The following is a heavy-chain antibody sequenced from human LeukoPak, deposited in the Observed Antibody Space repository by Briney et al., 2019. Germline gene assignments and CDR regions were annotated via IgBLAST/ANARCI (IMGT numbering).Heavy chain of an antibody. CDR3: ARNSVPSFYSDTSGYFYY. D-gene: IGHD3-22*01. Sequence: PSETLSLTCGVSGGSFSGYYFSWVRQSPEKGLEWIGEINHSGSTNYNPSLKSRVTISADTAKKQISLRLNSVTAADTAVYYCARNSVPSFYSDTSGYFYYWGQGTLVTVSS. V-gene: IGHV4-34*01. CDR1: GGSFSGYY. CDR2: INHSGST. J-gene: IGHJ4*02.